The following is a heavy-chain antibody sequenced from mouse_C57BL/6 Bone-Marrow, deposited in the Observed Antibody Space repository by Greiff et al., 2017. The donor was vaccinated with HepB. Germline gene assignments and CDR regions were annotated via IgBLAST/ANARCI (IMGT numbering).Heavy chain of an antibody. V-gene: IGHV5-9*01. CDR2: ISGGGGNT. D-gene: IGHD3-3*01. Sequence: EVQVVESGGGLVKPGGSLKLSCAASGFTFSSYTMSWVRQTPEKRLEWVATISGGGGNTYYPDSVKGRFTISRDNAKNTLYLQMSSLRSEDTALYYCARQGAGRGAFDYWGQGTTLTVSS. J-gene: IGHJ2*01. CDR3: ARQGAGRGAFDY. CDR1: GFTFSSYT.